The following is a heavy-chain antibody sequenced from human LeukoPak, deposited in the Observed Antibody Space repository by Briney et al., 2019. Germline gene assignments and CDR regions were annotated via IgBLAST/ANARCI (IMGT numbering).Heavy chain of an antibody. CDR2: INHSGST. Sequence: SETLSLTCAVYGGSFSGYYWSWVRQPPGKGLEWIGEINHSGSTNYNPSLNSRVTISVNTSKNQFSLKLSSVPAAGTHVYFCARVRYYGSGKRGYYFDYWGQGTLVTVSS. CDR1: GGSFSGYY. V-gene: IGHV4-34*01. CDR3: ARVRYYGSGKRGYYFDY. J-gene: IGHJ4*02. D-gene: IGHD3-10*01.